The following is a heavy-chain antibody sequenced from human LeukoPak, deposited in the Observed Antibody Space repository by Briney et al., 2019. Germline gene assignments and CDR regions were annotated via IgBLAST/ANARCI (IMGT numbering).Heavy chain of an antibody. CDR3: VKDFGGELDS. CDR1: RFNVNNYW. CDR2: INEDGRVT. D-gene: IGHD3-10*01. Sequence: PGGSLRLSCAASRFNVNNYWMHWVRQAPGKGLVWVSRINEDGRVTSYATSVRGRFTIFRDSVENTLHLQMNSLRAEDTAVYYCVKDFGGELDSWGQGTLVTSSS. J-gene: IGHJ5*01. V-gene: IGHV3-74*01.